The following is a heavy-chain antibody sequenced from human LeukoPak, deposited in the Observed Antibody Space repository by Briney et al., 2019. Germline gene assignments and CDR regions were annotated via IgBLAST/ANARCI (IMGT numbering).Heavy chain of an antibody. V-gene: IGHV1-18*01. CDR3: ARAGHYDYVWGSYRNLLFDY. CDR2: ISAYNGNT. J-gene: IGHJ4*02. D-gene: IGHD3-16*02. CDR1: GYTFTSYG. Sequence: ASVKVSCKASGYTFTSYGISWVRQAPGQGLGWMGWISAYNGNTNYAQKLQGRVTVTTDTSTSTAYMELRSLRSDDTAVYYCARAGHYDYVWGSYRNLLFDYWGQGTLVTVSS.